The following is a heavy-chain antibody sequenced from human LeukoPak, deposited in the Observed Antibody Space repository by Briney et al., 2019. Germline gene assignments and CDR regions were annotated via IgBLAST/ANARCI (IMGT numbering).Heavy chain of an antibody. Sequence: ASVKDSCKVSGYTLTELSMHWVRQAPGKGLEWMGGFDPEDGETIYAQKFQGRVTMTEDTSTDTAYMELSSLRSEDTAVYYCATAYYDSSGFDYWGQGTLVTVSS. V-gene: IGHV1-24*01. J-gene: IGHJ4*02. D-gene: IGHD3-22*01. CDR1: GYTLTELS. CDR3: ATAYYDSSGFDY. CDR2: FDPEDGET.